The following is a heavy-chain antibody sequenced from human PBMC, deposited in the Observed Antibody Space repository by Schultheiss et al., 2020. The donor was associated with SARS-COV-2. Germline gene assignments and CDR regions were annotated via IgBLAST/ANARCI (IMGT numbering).Heavy chain of an antibody. Sequence: GGSLRLSCAASGFTFSSYAMSWVRQAPGKGLEWVSAISGSGGSTYYADSVKGRFTISRDNAKNSLYLQMNSLRAEDTAVYYCARGGNSLDYWGQGTPVTVSS. D-gene: IGHD4-23*01. CDR1: GFTFSSYA. J-gene: IGHJ4*02. CDR3: ARGGNSLDY. CDR2: ISGSGGST. V-gene: IGHV3-23*01.